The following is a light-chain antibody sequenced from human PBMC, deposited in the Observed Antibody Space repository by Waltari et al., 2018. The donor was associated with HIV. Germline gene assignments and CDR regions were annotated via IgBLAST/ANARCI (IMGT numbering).Light chain of an antibody. CDR3: QQSNSSPFT. CDR1: QSISSY. Sequence: DIQMTQSPSSLSASVVDRVTITCRASQSISSYLNWYQQKPGKAPKLLIYAASSLQSGVPSRFSGSGFGTDFTLTISSLQPEDFATYYCQQSNSSPFTFGPGTKVDIK. CDR2: AAS. V-gene: IGKV1-39*01. J-gene: IGKJ3*01.